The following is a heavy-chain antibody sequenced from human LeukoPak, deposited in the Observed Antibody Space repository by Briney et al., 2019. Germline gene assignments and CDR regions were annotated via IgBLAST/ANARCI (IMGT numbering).Heavy chain of an antibody. CDR3: AKAGIGVVGYFDY. D-gene: IGHD6-19*01. V-gene: IGHV3-23*01. CDR1: GFTFSTYP. CDR2: IRGSGGGT. J-gene: IGHJ4*02. Sequence: PGGSLRLSCTASGFTFSTYPMHWVRQAPGKGLEWVSAIRGSGGGTYYADSVKGRFTISRDNSKNTLYLQMNSLRDEDTALYYCAKAGIGVVGYFDYWGQGTLVTVSS.